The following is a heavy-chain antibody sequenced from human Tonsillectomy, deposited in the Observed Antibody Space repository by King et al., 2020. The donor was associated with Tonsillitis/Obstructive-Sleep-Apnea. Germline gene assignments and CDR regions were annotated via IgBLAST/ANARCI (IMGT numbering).Heavy chain of an antibody. D-gene: IGHD2-2*01. J-gene: IGHJ6*03. CDR1: GFTFDDYA. Sequence: VQLVESGGGLVQPGRSLRLSCAASGFTFDDYAMHWVRQAPGKGLEWVSGISWNSGSIGYADSVKGRFTISRDNAKNSLYLQMNSLRAEDTALYYCAKVKSPYCSGTSCYGGYYYMDVWGKGTTVTVSS. CDR3: AKVKSPYCSGTSCYGGYYYMDV. V-gene: IGHV3-9*01. CDR2: ISWNSGSI.